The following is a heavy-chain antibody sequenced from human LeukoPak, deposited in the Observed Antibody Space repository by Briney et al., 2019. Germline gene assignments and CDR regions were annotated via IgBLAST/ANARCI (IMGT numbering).Heavy chain of an antibody. D-gene: IGHD6-19*01. CDR1: GGTFSSYA. Sequence: SVKVSCKASGGTFSSYAISWVRQATGQGLEWMGGIIPIFGTANYAQKFQGRVTITADKSTSTAYMELSSLRSEDTAVYYCARDGGYSSELYWFDPWGQGTLVTVSS. V-gene: IGHV1-69*06. CDR3: ARDGGYSSELYWFDP. J-gene: IGHJ5*02. CDR2: IIPIFGTA.